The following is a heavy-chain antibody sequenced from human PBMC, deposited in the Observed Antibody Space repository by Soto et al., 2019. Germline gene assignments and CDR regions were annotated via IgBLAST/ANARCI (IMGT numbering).Heavy chain of an antibody. CDR1: GGTFSSYT. Sequence: HVQLVQSGAEVKKPGSSVKVSCKASGGTFSSYTITWVRQAPGQGLEWMGRIIPILGIANYAQKFQGRVTXXXXXXXXXXXXXXXXXXSXXXXXXXXLNIPHYWGQGTLVTVSS. V-gene: IGHV1-69*02. CDR3: LNIPHY. CDR2: IIPILGIA. J-gene: IGHJ4*02.